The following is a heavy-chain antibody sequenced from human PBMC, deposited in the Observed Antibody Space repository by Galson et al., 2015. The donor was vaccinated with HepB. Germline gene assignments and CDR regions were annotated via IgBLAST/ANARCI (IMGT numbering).Heavy chain of an antibody. D-gene: IGHD3-22*01. Sequence: SVKVSCKVSGYTLTELSMHWVRQSPGKGLEWMGGFDPEDGETIYAQKFQGRVTMTEDTSTDTAYMDLSSLRFEDTAVYYCATGAWDSSGYRPLFGYWGQETLVTVSS. J-gene: IGHJ4*02. V-gene: IGHV1-24*01. CDR3: ATGAWDSSGYRPLFGY. CDR1: GYTLTELS. CDR2: FDPEDGET.